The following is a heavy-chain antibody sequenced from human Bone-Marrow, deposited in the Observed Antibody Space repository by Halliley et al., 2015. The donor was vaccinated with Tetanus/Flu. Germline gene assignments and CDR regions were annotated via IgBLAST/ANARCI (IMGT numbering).Heavy chain of an antibody. D-gene: IGHD3-3*01. V-gene: IGHV5-51*01. CDR2: IYPADSDT. Sequence: MQLVQSGAEVKKPGDSLKISCKASGYNFTNYWIGWVRQMPGKGLEWMGFIYPADSDTSYSPSFQDQVSISADKSISTAYLQWRSLKASDTAMYYCARHGFLEAHYYCGLDVWGQGTTVTVSS. CDR1: GYNFTNYW. J-gene: IGHJ6*02. CDR3: ARHGFLEAHYYCGLDV.